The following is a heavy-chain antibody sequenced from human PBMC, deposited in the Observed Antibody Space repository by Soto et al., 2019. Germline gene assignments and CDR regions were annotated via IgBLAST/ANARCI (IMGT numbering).Heavy chain of an antibody. V-gene: IGHV4-31*03. Sequence: PLSLTCSVSGGSISSCGYYWNWIRQQPGKGLEWIGYIYYSGSTYYNPSLKSRVTISVDTSKNQFSLKLSSVTAADTAVYYCARTLRYYDFWSGSNWFDPWGQGTLVTVSS. CDR1: GGSISSCGYY. J-gene: IGHJ5*02. CDR3: ARTLRYYDFWSGSNWFDP. CDR2: IYYSGST. D-gene: IGHD3-3*01.